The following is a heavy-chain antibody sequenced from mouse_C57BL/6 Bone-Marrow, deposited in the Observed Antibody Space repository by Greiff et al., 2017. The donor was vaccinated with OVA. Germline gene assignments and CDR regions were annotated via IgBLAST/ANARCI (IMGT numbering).Heavy chain of an antibody. J-gene: IGHJ3*01. CDR3: TDYGYNWFAY. CDR2: IDPETGGT. D-gene: IGHD2-2*01. CDR1: GYTFTDYE. Sequence: QVQLQQSGAELVRPGASVTLSCKASGYTFTDYEMHWVKQTPVHGLEWIGAIDPETGGTAYNQKFKGKAILTADKSSSTAYMELRSLTSEDSAVYYCTDYGYNWFAYWGQGTLVTVSA. V-gene: IGHV1-15*01.